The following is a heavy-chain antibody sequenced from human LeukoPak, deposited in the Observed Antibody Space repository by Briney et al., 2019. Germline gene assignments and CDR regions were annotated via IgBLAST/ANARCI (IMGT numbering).Heavy chain of an antibody. D-gene: IGHD1-7*01. V-gene: IGHV3-30-3*01. CDR1: GFTFSSYA. Sequence: GGSLRLSCAASGFTFSSYAMHWVRQAPGKGLEWVAVISYDGSNKYYADSVEGRFTVSRDNSKNTLYLQMSSLRAEDTAVYYCAKDERNWNYNLASQTYDWGQGTLVTVSS. CDR2: ISYDGSNK. CDR3: AKDERNWNYNLASQTYD. J-gene: IGHJ4*02.